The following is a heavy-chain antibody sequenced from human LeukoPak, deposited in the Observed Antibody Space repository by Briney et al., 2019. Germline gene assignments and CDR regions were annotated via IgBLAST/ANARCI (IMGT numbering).Heavy chain of an antibody. V-gene: IGHV3-74*01. CDR3: ARDDFGI. J-gene: IGHJ3*02. CDR1: GFTFSSYW. CDR2: INSDGSAT. Sequence: GGSLRLPCAASGFTFSSYWMHWVRQAPGKGLVWVARINSDGSATSHADSVKGRFTISRGNAKNTLYLQVNSLRAEDTAVYYCARDDFGIWGQGTMVTVSS.